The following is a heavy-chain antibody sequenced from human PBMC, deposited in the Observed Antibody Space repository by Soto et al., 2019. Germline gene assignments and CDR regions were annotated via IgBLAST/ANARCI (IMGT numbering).Heavy chain of an antibody. CDR2: IVVGSGNT. CDR3: AADSGGYYYDSSGFNY. Sequence: GASVKVSCKASGFTFTSSAVQWVRQARGQRLEWIGWIVVGSGNTNYAQKFQERVTITRDMSTSTAYMELSSLRSEDTAVYYCAADSGGYYYDSSGFNYWGQGTLVTVSS. V-gene: IGHV1-58*01. D-gene: IGHD3-22*01. CDR1: GFTFTSSA. J-gene: IGHJ4*02.